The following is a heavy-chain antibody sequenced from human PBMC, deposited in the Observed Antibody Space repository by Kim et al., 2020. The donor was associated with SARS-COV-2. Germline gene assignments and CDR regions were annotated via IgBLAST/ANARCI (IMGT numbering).Heavy chain of an antibody. D-gene: IGHD3-22*01. Sequence: GGSLRLSCAASGFTFSSYSMNWVRQAPGKGLEWVSSISSSSSYIYYADSVKGRFTISRDNAKNSLYLQMNSLRAEDTAVYYCARARTNQQVNSSGYYRWFDPWGQGTLVTVSS. CDR3: ARARTNQQVNSSGYYRWFDP. CDR2: ISSSSSYI. J-gene: IGHJ5*02. CDR1: GFTFSSYS. V-gene: IGHV3-21*01.